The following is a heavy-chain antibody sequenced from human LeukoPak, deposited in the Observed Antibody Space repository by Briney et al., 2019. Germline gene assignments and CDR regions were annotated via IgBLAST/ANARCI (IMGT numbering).Heavy chain of an antibody. J-gene: IGHJ3*02. CDR2: IKQDGSEE. V-gene: IGHV3-7*01. CDR1: EFTFSRYW. D-gene: IGHD2-8*01. Sequence: PGGSLRLSCAASEFTFSRYWMSWVRQAPGKGLEWVANIKQDGSEEYYVDSVKGRFTISRDNAMNSLYLQMDSLRAEDTAVYYCASHTKGLFAFDIWGQGTMVTVSS. CDR3: ASHTKGLFAFDI.